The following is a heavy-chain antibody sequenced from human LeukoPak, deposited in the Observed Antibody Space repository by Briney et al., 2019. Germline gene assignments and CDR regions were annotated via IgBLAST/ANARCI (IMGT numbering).Heavy chain of an antibody. CDR1: GFTFSSYG. V-gene: IGHV3-64*01. J-gene: IGHJ4*02. CDR3: ARDGETGQFDY. D-gene: IGHD3-10*01. CDR2: ISTNGGSA. Sequence: GGSLRLSCAASGFTFSSYGMHWVRQAPGKGLEYVSAISTNGGSAYYANSVKGRFTVSRDNSKNTLHLQMGSLRADDMAVYYCARDGETGQFDYWGQGTLVTVSS.